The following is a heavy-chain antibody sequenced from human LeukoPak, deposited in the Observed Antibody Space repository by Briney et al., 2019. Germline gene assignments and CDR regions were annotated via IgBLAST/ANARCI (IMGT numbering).Heavy chain of an antibody. Sequence: ASETLSLTCTVSGASTSDNYWTWIRQPPGKGLGWIGYIHHTGSNNYNPSLRSRVTMSVDTSKNQLSLKLTSVTAADTAVYYCARRIVVAPAAIWFDPWGQGTLVTVSS. J-gene: IGHJ5*02. D-gene: IGHD2-2*01. CDR1: GASTSDNY. V-gene: IGHV4-59*08. CDR3: ARRIVVAPAAIWFDP. CDR2: IHHTGSN.